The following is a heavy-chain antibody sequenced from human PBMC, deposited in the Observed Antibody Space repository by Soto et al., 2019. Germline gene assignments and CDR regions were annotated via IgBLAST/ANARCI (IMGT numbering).Heavy chain of an antibody. D-gene: IGHD6-13*01. CDR2: INQDGSEK. CDR1: VFTFSSYW. Sequence: WGALRVSCAYSVFTFSSYWMSRVRQAPGKGLEWVASINQDGSEKYYVDSVKGRFTISRDNAKNSLYLRVNSLRAEDTAIYYCARGSGYGNSPFDYWGQGTMVTVSS. V-gene: IGHV3-7*03. J-gene: IGHJ4*02. CDR3: ARGSGYGNSPFDY.